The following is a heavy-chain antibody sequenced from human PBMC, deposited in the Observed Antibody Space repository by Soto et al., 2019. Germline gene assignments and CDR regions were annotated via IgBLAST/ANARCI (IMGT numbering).Heavy chain of an antibody. CDR3: ARGYCSTSCYGNWFDP. V-gene: IGHV4-34*01. D-gene: IGHD2-2*01. CDR2: INHSGST. CDR1: GGSFSGYY. J-gene: IGHJ5*02. Sequence: PSETLSLTCAVYGGSFSGYYWSWIRQPPGKGLEWIGEINHSGSTNYNPSLKSRVTISVDTSKNQFSLKLSSVTAADTAVYYCARGYCSTSCYGNWFDPWGQGTLVTVSS.